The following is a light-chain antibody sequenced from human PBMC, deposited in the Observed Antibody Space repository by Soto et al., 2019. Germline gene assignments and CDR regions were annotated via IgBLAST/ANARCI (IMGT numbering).Light chain of an antibody. CDR3: QKYNSAPRT. Sequence: DVQMTQAPSSLSASVGDRVTITCRASQGISNYLAWYQQKPGKVPKLLIYAASILQSGVPSRFSGSGSGTDFTLTISGLQHEDVATYYCQKYNSAPRTFGGGTKVEIK. J-gene: IGKJ4*01. CDR1: QGISNY. V-gene: IGKV1-27*01. CDR2: AAS.